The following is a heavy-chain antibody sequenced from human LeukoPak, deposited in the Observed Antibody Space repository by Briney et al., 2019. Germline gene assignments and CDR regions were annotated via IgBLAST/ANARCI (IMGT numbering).Heavy chain of an antibody. V-gene: IGHV1-18*01. D-gene: IGHD3-3*01. CDR2: ISGYNGNT. CDR3: ARSYYDFWSGYGESVVY. Sequence: ASVKVSCKASGYTFTSYGINWVRQAPGQGLEWMGWISGYNGNTHCAQKLQGRVTMTTDTSTITAYMELRSLRPDDTAVYYCARSYYDFWSGYGESVVYWGQGTLVTVSS. CDR1: GYTFTSYG. J-gene: IGHJ4*02.